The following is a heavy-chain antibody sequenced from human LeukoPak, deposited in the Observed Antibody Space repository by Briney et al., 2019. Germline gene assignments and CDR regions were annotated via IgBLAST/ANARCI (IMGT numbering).Heavy chain of an antibody. CDR3: ARARRDGDDFWSGYSPYFDY. Sequence: PSETLSLTCAVYSGSFSGYYWSWIRQPPGKGLEWIGEINHSGSTNYNPSLKSRVTISIDTSKNQFSLKLSSVTAADTAVYYCARARRDGDDFWSGYSPYFDYWGQGTLVTVSS. CDR2: INHSGST. V-gene: IGHV4-34*01. CDR1: SGSFSGYY. J-gene: IGHJ4*02. D-gene: IGHD3-3*01.